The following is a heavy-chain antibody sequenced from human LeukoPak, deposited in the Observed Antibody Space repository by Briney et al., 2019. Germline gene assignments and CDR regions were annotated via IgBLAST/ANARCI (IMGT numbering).Heavy chain of an antibody. CDR1: GFTFSSYA. D-gene: IGHD5-12*01. CDR3: AKGGTYSGYDPSYFDY. Sequence: GGSLRLSCAASGFTFSSYALNWVRQAAGKGLEWVAVISGSGGSTYYADSVKGRFSISRDNSKNTLYLEMNSLRAEDTGVYYCAKGGTYSGYDPSYFDYWGQGTLVTVSS. CDR2: ISGSGGST. J-gene: IGHJ4*02. V-gene: IGHV3-23*01.